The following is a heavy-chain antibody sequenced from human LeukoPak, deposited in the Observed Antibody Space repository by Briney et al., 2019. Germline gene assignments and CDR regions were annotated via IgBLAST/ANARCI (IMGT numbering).Heavy chain of an antibody. Sequence: GGSLRLSCAASGFAFSSYAMIWVRQAPGKGLEWVSSLSGSGGSTYYADSVKGWFTISRDNSKNTPYLQMDSLRAEDTAVYYCAKLEQSLSFHWGQGTLVTVSS. V-gene: IGHV3-23*01. J-gene: IGHJ4*02. D-gene: IGHD6-19*01. CDR1: GFAFSSYA. CDR3: AKLEQSLSFH. CDR2: LSGSGGST.